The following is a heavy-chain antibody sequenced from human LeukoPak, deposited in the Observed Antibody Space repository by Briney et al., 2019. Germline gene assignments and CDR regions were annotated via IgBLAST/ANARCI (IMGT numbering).Heavy chain of an antibody. Sequence: PSETLSLTCTVSGGSISSSSYYWGWIRQPPGKGLEWIGSIYYSGSTYYNPSLKSRVTISVDTSKNQFSLKLSSVTAADTAVYYCASLTGPLDYYYYYYMDVWGQGTTVTVSS. J-gene: IGHJ6*03. CDR2: IYYSGST. CDR3: ASLTGPLDYYYYYYMDV. V-gene: IGHV4-39*01. CDR1: GGSISSSSYY. D-gene: IGHD7-27*01.